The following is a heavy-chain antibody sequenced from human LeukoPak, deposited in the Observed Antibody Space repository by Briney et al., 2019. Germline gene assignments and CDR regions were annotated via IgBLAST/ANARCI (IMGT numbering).Heavy chain of an antibody. CDR3: ARGRGRIQLWLPIDY. D-gene: IGHD5-18*01. V-gene: IGHV4-34*01. CDR2: INHSGST. CDR1: GGSFSGYY. J-gene: IGHJ4*02. Sequence: PSETLSLTCAVYGGSFSGYYWSWIRQPPGKGLEWIGEINHSGSTNYNSSLKSRVTISVDTSKNQFSLKLSSVTAADTAVYYCARGRGRIQLWLPIDYWGQGTLVTVSS.